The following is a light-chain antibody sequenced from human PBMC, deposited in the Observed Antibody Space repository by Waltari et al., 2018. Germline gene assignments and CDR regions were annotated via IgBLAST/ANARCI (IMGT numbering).Light chain of an antibody. CDR3: QQRSNWPLFT. CDR2: DAS. Sequence: EIVLTQSPATLSLSPGERATLSCRASQSVSSYLAWYQQNPGQAPRLLIYDASNKATGIPGRFSGSGSGTDFTLTISSLEPEDFAVYYCQQRSNWPLFTFGPGTKVDIK. J-gene: IGKJ3*01. V-gene: IGKV3-11*01. CDR1: QSVSSY.